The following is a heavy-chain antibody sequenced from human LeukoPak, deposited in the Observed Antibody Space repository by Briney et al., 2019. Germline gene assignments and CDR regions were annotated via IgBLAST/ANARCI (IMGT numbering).Heavy chain of an antibody. CDR3: AREGGFYHPLDY. CDR1: GGSVTSTNW. V-gene: IGHV4-4*02. CDR2: VHLDGRA. Sequence: SETLSLTCAVSGGSVTSTNWWPWVRQPPGKGLEWIGEVHLDGRANYNPSLKSRLIMSVDLPENHISLKLTSVTAADTAVYYCAREGGFYHPLDYSGQGTLVTVSS. J-gene: IGHJ4*02. D-gene: IGHD1-14*01.